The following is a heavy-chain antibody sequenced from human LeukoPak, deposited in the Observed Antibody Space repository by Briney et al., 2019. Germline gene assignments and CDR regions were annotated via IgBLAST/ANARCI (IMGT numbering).Heavy chain of an antibody. V-gene: IGHV3-21*04. CDR3: ARGGYSSGWYSSPDS. CDR2: ISSSSSYI. J-gene: IGHJ4*02. CDR1: GFTFSSYS. D-gene: IGHD6-19*01. Sequence: GGSLRLSCAASGFTFSSYSMNWVRQAPGKGLEWVSSISSSSSYIYYADSVKGRFTISRDNAKNSLFLQMNSLRAEDTALYYCARGGYSSGWYSSPDSWGQGALVTVSS.